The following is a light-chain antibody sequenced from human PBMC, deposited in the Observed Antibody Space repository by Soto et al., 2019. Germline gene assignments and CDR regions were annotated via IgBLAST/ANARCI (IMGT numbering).Light chain of an antibody. CDR1: SRDVGAYSS. Sequence: QSVLTQPPSASGSPGQSVTVSCAGTSRDVGAYSSVAWYQQHPGKAHKLIIYEVTKRPSGVPDRFSGARSGNTAFLTVSGLQADDEADYYCSAHAGSNNYVFGTGTKVTVL. CDR2: EVT. CDR3: SAHAGSNNYV. J-gene: IGLJ1*01. V-gene: IGLV2-8*01.